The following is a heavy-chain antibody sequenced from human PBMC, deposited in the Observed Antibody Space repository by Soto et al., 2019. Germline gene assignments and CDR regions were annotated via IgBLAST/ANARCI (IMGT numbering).Heavy chain of an antibody. CDR1: GGSISSSSYY. CDR3: ARLPAAYYDSSGYYLGAFDI. CDR2: IYYSGST. J-gene: IGHJ3*02. D-gene: IGHD3-22*01. V-gene: IGHV4-39*01. Sequence: SETLSLTCTVSGGSISSSSYYWGWIRQPPGKGLEWIGSIYYSGSTYYNPSLKSRVTISVDTSNNQFSLKLSSVTAADTAVYYCARLPAAYYDSSGYYLGAFDIRGQGTMVTVSS.